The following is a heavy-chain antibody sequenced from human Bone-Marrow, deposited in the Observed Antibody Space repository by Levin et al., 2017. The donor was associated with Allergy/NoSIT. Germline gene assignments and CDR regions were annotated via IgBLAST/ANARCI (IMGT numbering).Heavy chain of an antibody. V-gene: IGHV4-59*01. CDR1: GGSISSYY. J-gene: IGHJ6*04. Sequence: SETLSLTCTVTGGSISSYYWTWIRQPPGKDLEWIGYIFHSGITTYNPSLKSRVTISVDTSKTQLSLNLTSLTAADTAVYYCARFGSSRGVAMDVWGKGTTVTVSS. CDR3: ARFGSSRGVAMDV. D-gene: IGHD2-15*01. CDR2: IFHSGIT.